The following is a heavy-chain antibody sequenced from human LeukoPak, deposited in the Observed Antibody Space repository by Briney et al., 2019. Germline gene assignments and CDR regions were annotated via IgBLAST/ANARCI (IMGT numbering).Heavy chain of an antibody. CDR1: GFTFSNYE. Sequence: GGSLRLSCAASGFTFSNYEMNWVRQAPGKGLEWVSYISSSGSTIYYADSVKGRFTISRDNAKNSLYLQMNSLRAEDTAVYYCARSRATYAFDIWGQGTMVTVSS. CDR3: ARSRATYAFDI. CDR2: ISSSGSTI. V-gene: IGHV3-48*03. D-gene: IGHD5-12*01. J-gene: IGHJ3*02.